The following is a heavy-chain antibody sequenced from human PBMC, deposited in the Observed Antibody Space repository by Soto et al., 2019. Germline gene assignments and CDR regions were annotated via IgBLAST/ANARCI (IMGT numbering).Heavy chain of an antibody. J-gene: IGHJ6*02. D-gene: IGHD5-12*01. CDR1: GFTFSGSA. CDR3: TSQNSGYDLGYYYYGMDV. V-gene: IGHV3-73*01. CDR2: IRSKANSYAT. Sequence: GGSLRLSCAASGFTFSGSAMHWVRQASGKGLEWVGRIRSKANSYATAYAASVKGRFTISRDDSKNTAYLQMNSLKTEDTAVYYCTSQNSGYDLGYYYYGMDVWGQGTTVTVSS.